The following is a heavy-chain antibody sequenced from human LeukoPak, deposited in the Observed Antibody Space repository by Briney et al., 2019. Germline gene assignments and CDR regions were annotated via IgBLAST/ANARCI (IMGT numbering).Heavy chain of an antibody. J-gene: IGHJ4*02. Sequence: GGTLRLSCAASGFTFDDYAMHWVRQAPRKGLEGVSIISSDGGTTYYADSVKVRFTISTDNSTNSLYLQMNSLRTKAADLYYCAKDESGSYRFDYWGQGTLVTVSS. CDR2: ISSDGGTT. D-gene: IGHD1-26*01. CDR1: GFTFDDYA. V-gene: IGHV3-43*02. CDR3: AKDESGSYRFDY.